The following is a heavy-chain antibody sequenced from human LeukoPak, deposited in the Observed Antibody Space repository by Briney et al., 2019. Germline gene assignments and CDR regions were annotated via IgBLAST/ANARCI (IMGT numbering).Heavy chain of an antibody. Sequence: PSETLSLTCTISGGSISSYYWSWIRQPPGKGLEWIGYVDYRGNTNYSPSLKSRVTISIDTSKSLFSLKLNSVTAADTAVYYCARVEVGAANRQWYGMDVWGQGTTVTVSS. CDR3: ARVEVGAANRQWYGMDV. J-gene: IGHJ6*02. D-gene: IGHD2-15*01. V-gene: IGHV4-59*01. CDR2: VDYRGNT. CDR1: GGSISSYY.